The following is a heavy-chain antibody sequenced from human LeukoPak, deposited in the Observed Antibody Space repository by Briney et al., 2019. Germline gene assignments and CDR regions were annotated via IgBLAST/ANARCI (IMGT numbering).Heavy chain of an antibody. D-gene: IGHD3-10*01. V-gene: IGHV3-30*04. Sequence: PGGSLRLSCAASGFIFSNYAMHWVRQAPGKGLEWVAVISYDGSNKYYADSVKGRFTISRDNAKNTLYLQMNSLRAEDTAVYYCAKDYGSGSFSAGFDYWGQGTLVTVSS. J-gene: IGHJ4*02. CDR2: ISYDGSNK. CDR1: GFIFSNYA. CDR3: AKDYGSGSFSAGFDY.